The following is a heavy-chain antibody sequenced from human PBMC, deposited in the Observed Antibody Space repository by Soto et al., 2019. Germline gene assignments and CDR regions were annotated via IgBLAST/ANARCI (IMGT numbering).Heavy chain of an antibody. CDR1: GGGFSTYA. D-gene: IGHD4-17*01. CDR3: ATGGTTVTRGFDY. J-gene: IGHJ4*02. V-gene: IGHV1-69*13. CDR2: ITPIFDTT. Sequence: ASVKVSCKASGGGFSTYAITWVRQAPGQGLEWMGGITPIFDTTNYAQKFQGRVTITADESTTTVHMELTSLTSEDTAVYYCATGGTTVTRGFDYWGQGTLVTVSS.